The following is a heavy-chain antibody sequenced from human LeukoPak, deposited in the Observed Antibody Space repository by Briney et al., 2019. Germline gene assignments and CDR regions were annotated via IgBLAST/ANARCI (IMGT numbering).Heavy chain of an antibody. CDR2: ISSSSSYI. Sequence: GGSLRLSCAASGFTFSSYSMNWVRQAPGKGLEWVSSISSSSSYIYYADSVKGRFTISRDNAKNSLHLQMNSLRAEDTAVYYCARTYKGRDAFDIWGQGTMVTVSS. CDR1: GFTFSSYS. V-gene: IGHV3-21*01. D-gene: IGHD1-1*01. J-gene: IGHJ3*02. CDR3: ARTYKGRDAFDI.